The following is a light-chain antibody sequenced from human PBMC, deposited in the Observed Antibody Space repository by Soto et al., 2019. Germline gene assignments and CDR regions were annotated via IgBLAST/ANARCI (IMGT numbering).Light chain of an antibody. J-gene: IGKJ1*01. CDR3: LQDYNSPKT. V-gene: IGKV1-6*01. CDR2: AAS. CDR1: QGIIND. Sequence: AIQMTQSPSSLSASVGDRVTVTCRASQGIINDLAWFQQKPGKAPKLLIYAASHLQSGVPSRFSGSGSGTDFTLTISTLQPEDSATYYCLQDYNSPKTFGPGTKVEIK.